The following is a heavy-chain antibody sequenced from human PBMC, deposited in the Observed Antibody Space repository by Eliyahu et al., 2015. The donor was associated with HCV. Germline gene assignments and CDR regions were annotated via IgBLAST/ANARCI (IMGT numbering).Heavy chain of an antibody. V-gene: IGHV3-30*01. D-gene: IGHD6-13*01. Sequence: QVQLVESGGGVVQPGRSLRLSCAASGFTFSSYAMHWVRQAPGKGLEWVAVISYDGSNKYYADPVKGRFTISRDNSKNTLYLQMNSLRAEDTAVYYCARERIAAATDYWGQGTLVTVSS. CDR1: GFTFSSYA. CDR2: ISYDGSNK. CDR3: ARERIAAATDY. J-gene: IGHJ4*02.